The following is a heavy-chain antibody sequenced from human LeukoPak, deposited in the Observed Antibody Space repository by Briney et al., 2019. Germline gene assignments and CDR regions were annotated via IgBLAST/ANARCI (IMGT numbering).Heavy chain of an antibody. Sequence: ASVKVSCKASGYTFTSYGISWVRQAPGQGLEWMGWISAYNGNTNYAQKLQGRVTMTTDTSTSTAYMELRSLRSDDTAVYYCARGSASSWYGGPAFDIWGQGTMVTVSS. CDR1: GYTFTSYG. J-gene: IGHJ3*02. V-gene: IGHV1-18*01. CDR2: ISAYNGNT. D-gene: IGHD6-13*01. CDR3: ARGSASSWYGGPAFDI.